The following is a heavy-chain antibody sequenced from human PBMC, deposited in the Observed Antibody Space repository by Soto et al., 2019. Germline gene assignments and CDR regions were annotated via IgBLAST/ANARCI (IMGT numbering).Heavy chain of an antibody. CDR2: ISWNGESI. J-gene: IGHJ4*02. Sequence: EVQLVESGGGLVQPGRSLRLSCAASGFSFGDYAMQWVRQVPGKGLEWVSSISWNGESIGYADSVKGRFTISRDNGKKSVYLQMNSLRGEDTALYYCAKDVGSSGWYDGFDSWGQRTLVTVS. CDR3: AKDVGSSGWYDGFDS. V-gene: IGHV3-9*01. D-gene: IGHD6-19*01. CDR1: GFSFGDYA.